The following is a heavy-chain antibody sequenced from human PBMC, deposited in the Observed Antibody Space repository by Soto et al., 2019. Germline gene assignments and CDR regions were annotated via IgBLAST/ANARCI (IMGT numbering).Heavy chain of an antibody. CDR2: IYWDDYK. CDR3: AHKAALGDFDY. V-gene: IGHV2-5*02. D-gene: IGHD2-15*01. J-gene: IGHJ4*02. CDR1: GFSLSSRDVG. Sequence: QITLKESGPTLLKPTQTLTLTCTSSGFSLSSRDVGVAWIRQPPGKAPEWLGIIYWDDYKHYSPSLQSRLTITKDTSKNQVVLTMTNMDPVDTATYFCAHKAALGDFDYWGQGTLVTVSS.